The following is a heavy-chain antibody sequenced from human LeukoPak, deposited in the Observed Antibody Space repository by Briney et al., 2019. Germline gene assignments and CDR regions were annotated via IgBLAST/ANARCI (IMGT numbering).Heavy chain of an antibody. CDR2: TYTSGST. D-gene: IGHD5-12*01. CDR1: GGSISSYY. CDR3: AGPGSSGYARN. V-gene: IGHV4-4*07. J-gene: IGHJ4*02. Sequence: SETLSLTCTVSGGSISSYYWSWIRQPAGMGLEWIGRTYTSGSTNYNPSLKSRVTMSVDTSKNQFSLKLSSVTAADTAVYYCAGPGSSGYARNWGQGTLVTVSS.